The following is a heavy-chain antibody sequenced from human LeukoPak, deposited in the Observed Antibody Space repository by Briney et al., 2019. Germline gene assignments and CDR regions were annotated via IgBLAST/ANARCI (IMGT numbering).Heavy chain of an antibody. CDR2: IYSGGNT. V-gene: IGHV3-66*01. CDR3: ARAHDRGYYYGFDY. Sequence: GGSLRLSCAASGFTVSSNYMSWVRQAPGKGLEWVSVIYSGGNTFYADSVQGRFTMSRENPKNTLYLQMNSLRAEDTAVYYCARAHDRGYYYGFDYWGQGTLVTVSS. J-gene: IGHJ4*02. D-gene: IGHD3-22*01. CDR1: GFTVSSNY.